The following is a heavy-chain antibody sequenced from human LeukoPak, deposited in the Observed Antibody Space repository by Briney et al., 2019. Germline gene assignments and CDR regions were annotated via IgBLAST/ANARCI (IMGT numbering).Heavy chain of an antibody. D-gene: IGHD6-19*01. V-gene: IGHV4-39*02. CDR1: GGSITTSSYY. J-gene: IGHJ4*02. Sequence: SETLSLTCTVSGGSITTSSYYWGWVRQPPGKGLEWIGCTSHSGTTFYSPSLRSRVSISVDTSNSQFSLKLSSMTATDTAVYYCAKDALVSVAGLFDYWGQGTLVTVSS. CDR3: AKDALVSVAGLFDY. CDR2: TSHSGTT.